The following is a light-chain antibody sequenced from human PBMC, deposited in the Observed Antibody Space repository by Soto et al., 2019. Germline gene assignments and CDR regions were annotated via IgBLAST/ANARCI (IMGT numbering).Light chain of an antibody. CDR1: QSVSSSY. CDR2: GAS. V-gene: IGKV3-20*01. J-gene: IGKJ1*01. Sequence: EIVLTQPPGTLSLSPGERATLSCRASQSVSSSYLAWYQQRPGQAPRLLIYGASSRATGIPARFSGSGSETDFTLTISSLEPEDFAVYYCQQYVSSPWAFGQGTKVDIK. CDR3: QQYVSSPWA.